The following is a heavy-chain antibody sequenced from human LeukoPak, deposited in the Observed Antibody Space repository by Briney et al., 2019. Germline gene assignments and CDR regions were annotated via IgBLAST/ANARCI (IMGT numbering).Heavy chain of an antibody. CDR1: GFTFSDYY. CDR2: ISGSGGST. CDR3: AKDLVLEWSYDY. Sequence: PGGSLRLSCAASGFTFSDYYMSWIRQAPGKGLEWVSAISGSGGSTYYADSVKGRFTISRDNSKNTLYLQMNSLRAEDTAVYYCAKDLVLEWSYDYWGQGTLVTVSS. D-gene: IGHD3-3*01. J-gene: IGHJ4*02. V-gene: IGHV3-23*01.